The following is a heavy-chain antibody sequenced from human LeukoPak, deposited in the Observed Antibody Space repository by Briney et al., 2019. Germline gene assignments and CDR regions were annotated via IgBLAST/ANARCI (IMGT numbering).Heavy chain of an antibody. CDR1: GYSFTSYW. J-gene: IGHJ3*02. CDR3: ARLRVKGARTTVTPAAFDI. Sequence: GESLKISCKGSGYSFTSYWIGWVRQMPGKGLEWMGIIYPGDSDTRYSPSFQGQVTISADKSISTAYLQWSSLKASDTAMYYCARLRVKGARTTVTPAAFDIWGQGTMVTVSS. CDR2: IYPGDSDT. D-gene: IGHD4-11*01. V-gene: IGHV5-51*01.